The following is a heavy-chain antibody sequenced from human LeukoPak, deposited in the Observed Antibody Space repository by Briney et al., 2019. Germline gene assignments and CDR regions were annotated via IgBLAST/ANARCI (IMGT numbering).Heavy chain of an antibody. D-gene: IGHD3-22*01. V-gene: IGHV1-18*01. CDR2: FRAYNGIT. J-gene: IGHJ3*02. CDR3: ARDPPPRNRITMIVGDIGSNAFDI. Sequence: GAPGKPCCKASGHPYSSYGISRVRQAPGQRLECMGWFRAYNGITNYAKKLQRRITMTTYTSTRTTYKELRRLRSDDTAVYYCARDPPPRNRITMIVGDIGSNAFDIWGQGTMVTVSS. CDR1: GHPYSSYG.